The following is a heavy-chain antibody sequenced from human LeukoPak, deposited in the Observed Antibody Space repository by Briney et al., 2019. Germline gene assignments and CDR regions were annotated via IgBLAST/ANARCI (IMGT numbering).Heavy chain of an antibody. V-gene: IGHV3-23*01. J-gene: IGHJ6*02. CDR2: INSGGST. Sequence: GGSLRLSCAASGFTFSSYAMSWVRQAPGKGLERVSTINSGGSTYYADSVKGRFTISRDNSNNTLYLQMNSLRADDTAVFYCAKVPYFDYGSGRPPFMDVWGQGTTVAVSS. CDR1: GFTFSSYA. D-gene: IGHD3-10*01. CDR3: AKVPYFDYGSGRPPFMDV.